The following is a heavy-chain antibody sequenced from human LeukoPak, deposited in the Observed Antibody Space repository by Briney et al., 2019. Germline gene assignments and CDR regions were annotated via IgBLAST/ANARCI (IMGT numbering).Heavy chain of an antibody. J-gene: IGHJ4*02. CDR1: GFTLSSYA. CDR3: ARQNTPHGNFDY. Sequence: GGSLRLSCAASGFTLSSYAMHWVRQPAGKGLEWVSAIGTAGDTFYPGSVKGRFTMSRENAKKSLFLQMNSLRAEDTAVYYCARQNTPHGNFDYWGQGTLVTVSS. V-gene: IGHV3-13*01. D-gene: IGHD1-26*01. CDR2: IGTAGDT.